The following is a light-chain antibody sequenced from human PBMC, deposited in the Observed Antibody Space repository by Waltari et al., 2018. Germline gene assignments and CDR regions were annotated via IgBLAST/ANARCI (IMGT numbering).Light chain of an antibody. CDR1: SSDGGGYDF. CDR3: SSYTSSSIFVV. J-gene: IGLJ2*01. CDR2: DVP. Sequence: QSALTQPASVSGSPGQSITISCTGTSSDGGGYDFFSCYQIHPGKAPKLIFSDVPNRPSGVSNRFSGSKSGNTASLTISGLQAEDEAHYYCSSYTSSSIFVVFGGGTKLTVL. V-gene: IGLV2-14*03.